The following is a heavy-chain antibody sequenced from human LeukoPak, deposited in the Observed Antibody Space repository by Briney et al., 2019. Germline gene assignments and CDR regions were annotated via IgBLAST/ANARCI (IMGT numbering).Heavy chain of an antibody. Sequence: ASVKVSCKASGYTFTSYGISWVRQAPGQGLEWMGWISAYNGNTNYAQKLQGRVSMTSDTSTSTAYMELRSLRSDDTAIYYCARVNPGYSYRGYFDSWGQGTLVTVSS. CDR1: GYTFTSYG. D-gene: IGHD5-12*01. CDR2: ISAYNGNT. V-gene: IGHV1-18*01. J-gene: IGHJ4*02. CDR3: ARVNPGYSYRGYFDS.